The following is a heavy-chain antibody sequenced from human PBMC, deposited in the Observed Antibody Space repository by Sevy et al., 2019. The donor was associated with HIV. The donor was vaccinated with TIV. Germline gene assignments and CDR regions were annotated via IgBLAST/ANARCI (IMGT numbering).Heavy chain of an antibody. CDR1: GYTFTGYY. V-gene: IGHV1-2*02. CDR2: INPNSGGT. Sequence: ASVKASCKASGYTFTGYYMHWVRQAPGQGLEWMGWINPNSGGTNYAQKFQGRVTMTRDTSISTAYMELSRLRSDDTAVYYCARELDCSSTSCYIRYYYGMDVWGQGTTVTVSS. D-gene: IGHD2-2*02. CDR3: ARELDCSSTSCYIRYYYGMDV. J-gene: IGHJ6*02.